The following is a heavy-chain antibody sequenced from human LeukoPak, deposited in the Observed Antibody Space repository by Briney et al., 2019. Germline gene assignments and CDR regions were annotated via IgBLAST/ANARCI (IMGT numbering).Heavy chain of an antibody. CDR3: TRNFDYGDYL. D-gene: IGHD4-17*01. V-gene: IGHV3-74*01. CDR1: GFTFSSYW. J-gene: IGHJ5*02. Sequence: GSLRLSCVASGFTFSSYWMHWVRQDPGKGLAWVSRINPDGSVTGYADSVKGRFTVSRDNAKNTLYLQMNSLRAEDTAIYYCTRNFDYGDYLWGQGTLVTVSS. CDR2: INPDGSVT.